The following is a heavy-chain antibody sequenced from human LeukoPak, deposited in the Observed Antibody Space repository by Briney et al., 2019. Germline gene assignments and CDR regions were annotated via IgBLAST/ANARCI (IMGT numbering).Heavy chain of an antibody. CDR1: GYTFINYY. CDR2: INPSGGST. Sequence: ASVKDSCKASGYTFINYYMHWVRQAPGQGLEWMGIINPSGGSTSYAQKFQGRVTMTRDTSTSTVDMELSSLKFEDTAVYYCAREAYGSGRRLGMDVWGQGTTVTVSS. V-gene: IGHV1-46*01. J-gene: IGHJ6*02. CDR3: AREAYGSGRRLGMDV. D-gene: IGHD3-10*01.